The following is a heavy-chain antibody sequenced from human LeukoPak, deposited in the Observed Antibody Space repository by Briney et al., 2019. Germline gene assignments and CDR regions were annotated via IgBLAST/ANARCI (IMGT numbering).Heavy chain of an antibody. V-gene: IGHV4-34*01. CDR1: GGSFSGYY. CDR2: IYYSGST. D-gene: IGHD4-17*01. CDR3: ARQAKLDYGDLGLDY. J-gene: IGHJ4*02. Sequence: PSETLSLTCAVYGGSFSGYYWSWIRQPPGKGLEWIGSIYYSGSTYYNPSLKSRVTISVDTSKNQFSLKLSSVTAADTAVYYCARQAKLDYGDLGLDYWGQGTLVTVSS.